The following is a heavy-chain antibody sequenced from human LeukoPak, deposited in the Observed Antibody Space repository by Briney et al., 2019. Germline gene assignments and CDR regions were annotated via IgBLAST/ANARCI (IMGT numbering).Heavy chain of an antibody. CDR2: FCYTGST. D-gene: IGHD3-22*01. V-gene: IGHV4-59*01. CDR3: ARDSSSGYYPSYWYFDL. J-gene: IGHJ2*01. CDR1: GGSFSGYC. Sequence: SETLSLTCAVYGGSFSGYCWSWIRQPPGKGLEWIGYFCYTGSTNYNPSLKSRVTISVDTSKNQFSLKLSSVTAADTAVYYCARDSSSGYYPSYWYFDLWGRGTLVTVSS.